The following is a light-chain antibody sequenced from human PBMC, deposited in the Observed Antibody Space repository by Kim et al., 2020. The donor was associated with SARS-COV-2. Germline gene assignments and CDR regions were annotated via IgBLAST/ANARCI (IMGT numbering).Light chain of an antibody. J-gene: IGLJ3*02. CDR2: QDS. CDR3: QAWDRTTVV. CDR1: KLGNNY. Sequence: SVSPSKTSRITCSGDKLGNNYTCWHHHTPGPSPVLVIYQDSKRPSGIPERFSGSNSGNTATLTISGTHAMDEADYYCQAWDRTTVVFGGGTQLTVL. V-gene: IGLV3-1*01.